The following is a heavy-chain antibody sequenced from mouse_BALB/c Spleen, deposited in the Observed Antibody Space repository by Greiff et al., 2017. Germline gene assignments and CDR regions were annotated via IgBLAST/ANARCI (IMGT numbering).Heavy chain of an antibody. J-gene: IGHJ2*01. CDR3: ARSKDGNSRYFDY. CDR2: INPSTGNT. Sequence: VQLQQSGAELAKPGASVKMSCKASGYTFTSYWMHWVKQRPGQGLEWIGYINPSTGNTEYNQKFKAQATLTADKASSTAYMQLSSLTSEDSAVYYCARSKDGNSRYFDYWGQGTTLTVSS. D-gene: IGHD2-1*01. CDR1: GYTFTSYW. V-gene: IGHV1-7*01.